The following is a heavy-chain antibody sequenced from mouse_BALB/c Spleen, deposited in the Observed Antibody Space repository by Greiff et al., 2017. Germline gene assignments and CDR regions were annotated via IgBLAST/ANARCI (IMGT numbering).Heavy chain of an antibody. D-gene: IGHD1-2*01. CDR1: GFTFSDYY. Sequence: EVNLVESGGGLVKPGGSLKLSCAASGFTFSDYYMYWVRQTPEKRLEWVATISDGGSYTYYPDSVKGRFTISRDNAKNNLYLQMSSLKSEDTAMYYCARDQGLRLHAMDYWGQGTSVTVSS. J-gene: IGHJ4*01. V-gene: IGHV5-4*02. CDR3: ARDQGLRLHAMDY. CDR2: ISDGGSYT.